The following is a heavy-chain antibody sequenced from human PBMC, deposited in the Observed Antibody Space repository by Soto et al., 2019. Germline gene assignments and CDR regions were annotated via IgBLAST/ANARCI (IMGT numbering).Heavy chain of an antibody. D-gene: IGHD3-9*01. CDR3: ARYRWNYDILTRHYGMDV. Sequence: KSSETLSLTCAVYGGSFSGYYWSWIRQPPGKGLEWIGEINHSGSTNYNPSLKSRVTISVDTSKNQFSLKLSSVTAADTAVYYCARYRWNYDILTRHYGMDVWGQGTTVTVSS. CDR1: GGSFSGYY. J-gene: IGHJ6*02. CDR2: INHSGST. V-gene: IGHV4-34*01.